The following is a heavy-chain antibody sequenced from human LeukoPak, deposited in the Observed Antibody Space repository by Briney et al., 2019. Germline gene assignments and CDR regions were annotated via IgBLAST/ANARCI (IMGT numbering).Heavy chain of an antibody. CDR3: ARDPDYYDSSGYFGGMDY. CDR1: GFTFSSYW. V-gene: IGHV3-74*01. J-gene: IGHJ4*02. Sequence: GGSLRLSCAASGFTFSSYWMHWVRQAPGKGLVWVSRINSDGSSTSYADSVKGRFTISRDNAKNTLYLQMNSLRAEDTAVYYCARDPDYYDSSGYFGGMDYWGQGTLVTVSS. CDR2: INSDGSST. D-gene: IGHD3-22*01.